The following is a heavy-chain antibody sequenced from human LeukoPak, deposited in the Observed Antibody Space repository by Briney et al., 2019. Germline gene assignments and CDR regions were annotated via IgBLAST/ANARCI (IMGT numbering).Heavy chain of an antibody. CDR1: GYTFTSYA. J-gene: IGHJ4*02. D-gene: IGHD3-16*02. CDR2: INAGNGNT. Sequence: GGSLRLSCAASGYTFTSYAMHWVRQAPGQRLEWMGWINAGNGNTKYSQKFQGRVTITRDTSASTAYMELSSLRSEDTAVYYCAREKRTFGGVIVPPLGYWGQGTLVTVSS. V-gene: IGHV1-3*01. CDR3: AREKRTFGGVIVPPLGY.